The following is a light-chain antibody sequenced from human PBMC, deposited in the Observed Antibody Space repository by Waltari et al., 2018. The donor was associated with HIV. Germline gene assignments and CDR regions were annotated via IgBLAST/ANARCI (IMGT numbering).Light chain of an antibody. CDR2: EDS. CDR3: QSYDGTTVV. J-gene: IGLJ2*01. V-gene: IGLV6-57*01. CDR1: SGGIGSTY. Sequence: NFILTQSHSVSESPGTTVTISCTRSSGGIGSTYIQWYQQRPGRSPDTVIYEDSQRPSGVPNRFSGSVDSSSNSASLTISGLKTEDEADYFCQSYDGTTVVFGGGTRLTVL.